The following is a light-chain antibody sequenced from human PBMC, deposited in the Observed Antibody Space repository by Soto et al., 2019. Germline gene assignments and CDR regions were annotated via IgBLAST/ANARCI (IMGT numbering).Light chain of an antibody. CDR2: DAS. J-gene: IGKJ5*01. CDR3: QQYGSSPPIT. V-gene: IGKV3-20*01. CDR1: QSLNSSY. Sequence: DIVLTQSPGTLSLSPGERATLSCRASQSLNSSYFAWYQQKPGQAPRLLIYDASSRATGIPDRFSGSGSGTDFTLTISRLEPEDSAVYYCQQYGSSPPITFGQGTRLEIK.